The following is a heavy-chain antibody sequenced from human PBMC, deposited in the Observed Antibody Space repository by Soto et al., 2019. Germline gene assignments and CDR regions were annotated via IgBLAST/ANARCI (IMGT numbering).Heavy chain of an antibody. D-gene: IGHD3-3*01. CDR2: IYWDDDK. CDR1: GFSLTTSGEG. CDR3: AHRVLRAVFGLVTTTAIYFDF. V-gene: IGHV2-5*02. Sequence: QITLNESGPTVVKPTETLTLTCTFSGFSLTTSGEGVGWVRQSPGKAPEWLAFIYWDDDKRYSTSLKSRLTITKDTSKNQVVLTMANVDPAYTATYYCAHRVLRAVFGLVTTTAIYFDFWGQGTPVVVSS. J-gene: IGHJ4*02.